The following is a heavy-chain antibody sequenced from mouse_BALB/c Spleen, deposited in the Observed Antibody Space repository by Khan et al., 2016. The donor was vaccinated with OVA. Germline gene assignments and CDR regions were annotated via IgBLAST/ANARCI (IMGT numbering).Heavy chain of an antibody. Sequence: QVQLKESGAELARPGASVKMSCKASGNTLTTYTMHWVKQRPGQGLEWIGYINPSSVYSHYNQKFKDKATLPADKSSSTAYMQLRSLTSEDSAVYYRARKEVGGYCDYWGQGTTRTVSS. CDR1: GNTLTTYT. CDR3: ARKEVGGYCDY. D-gene: IGHD1-3*01. CDR2: INPSSVYS. V-gene: IGHV1-4*01. J-gene: IGHJ2*01.